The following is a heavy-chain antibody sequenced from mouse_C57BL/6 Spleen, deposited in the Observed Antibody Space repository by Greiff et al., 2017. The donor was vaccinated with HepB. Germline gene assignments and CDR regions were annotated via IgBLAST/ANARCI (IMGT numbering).Heavy chain of an antibody. CDR3: TRRVLRLYAMDY. V-gene: IGHV1-15*01. CDR2: IDPETGGT. CDR1: GYTFTDYE. J-gene: IGHJ4*01. Sequence: VKLQESGAELVRPGASVTLSCKASGYTFTDYEMHWVKQTPVHGLEWIGAIDPETGGTAYNQKFKGKAILTADKSSSTAYMELRSLTSEDSAVYYCTRRVLRLYAMDYWGQGTSVTVSS. D-gene: IGHD1-2*01.